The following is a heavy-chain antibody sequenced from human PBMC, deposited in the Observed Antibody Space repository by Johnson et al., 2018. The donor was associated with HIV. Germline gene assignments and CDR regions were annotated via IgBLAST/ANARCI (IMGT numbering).Heavy chain of an antibody. D-gene: IGHD6-19*01. V-gene: IGHV3-30*02. Sequence: LVESGGGVVQPGGSLRFSCAAFGFTFSNYGMHWVRQAPGKGLEWVAFIRYDGSNKYYVDSVKGRFTISRDNSKNTLYLQMNSLRAEDTAGYYCAKAYSSGWWALDIWGLGAMVTVSS. CDR3: AKAYSSGWWALDI. CDR1: GFTFSNYG. CDR2: IRYDGSNK. J-gene: IGHJ3*02.